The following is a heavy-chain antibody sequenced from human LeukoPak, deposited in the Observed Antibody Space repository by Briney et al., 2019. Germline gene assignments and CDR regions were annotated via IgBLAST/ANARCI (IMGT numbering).Heavy chain of an antibody. J-gene: IGHJ4*02. D-gene: IGHD6-19*01. V-gene: IGHV4-39*07. Sequence: SETLSLTCTVSGGSISSSSYYWGWIRQPPGKGLEWIGSIYYSGSTYYNPSLKSRVTISVDTSKNQFSLKLSSVTAADTAVYYCARPSRPQLGVSEGIAVAGSDYWGQGTLVTVSS. CDR1: GGSISSSSYY. CDR2: IYYSGST. CDR3: ARPSRPQLGVSEGIAVAGSDY.